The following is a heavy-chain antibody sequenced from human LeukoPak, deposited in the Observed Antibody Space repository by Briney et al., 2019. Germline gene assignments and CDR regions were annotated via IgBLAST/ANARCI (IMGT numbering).Heavy chain of an antibody. D-gene: IGHD3-10*01. CDR1: GFTVSINY. V-gene: IGHV3-53*01. Sequence: GGSLRLSCAACGFTVSINYMSWGRQAPGKGLEWGSVIYSSGDTSYADSVKGRFTISRDNSTNTLSLQMNSLRAEDTAVYYCAGSFGELTFFDYWGQGTLVTVSS. CDR2: IYSSGDT. J-gene: IGHJ4*02. CDR3: AGSFGELTFFDY.